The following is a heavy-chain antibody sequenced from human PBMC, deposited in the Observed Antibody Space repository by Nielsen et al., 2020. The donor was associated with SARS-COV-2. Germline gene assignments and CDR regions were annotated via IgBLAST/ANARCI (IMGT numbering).Heavy chain of an antibody. J-gene: IGHJ4*02. CDR1: GFTFSSYS. CDR3: ARGDHGGYYGSYFDY. D-gene: IGHD3-10*01. CDR2: ISSSSSYI. Sequence: GESLKISCAASGFTFSSYSMNWVRQAPGKGLEWVSSISSSSSYIYYADSVKGRFTISRDNAKNSLYLQMNSLRAEDTAVYYCARGDHGGYYGSYFDYWGQGTLVTVSS. V-gene: IGHV3-21*01.